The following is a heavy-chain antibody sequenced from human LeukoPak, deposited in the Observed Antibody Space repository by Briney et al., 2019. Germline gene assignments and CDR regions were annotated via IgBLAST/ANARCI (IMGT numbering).Heavy chain of an antibody. J-gene: IGHJ4*02. D-gene: IGHD2-2*01. CDR3: ARGLASTFDY. CDR2: TYYRSKWYN. V-gene: IGHV6-1*01. CDR1: GDSPSSTSTA. Sequence: QTPSLTCAISGDSPSSTSTAWNWIRQSPSGGLEWLGRTYYRSKWYNDYAVSVKSRITINPDTSRNQFSLQLNSVSPEDTAVYYCARGLASTFDYWGQGTLVTVSS.